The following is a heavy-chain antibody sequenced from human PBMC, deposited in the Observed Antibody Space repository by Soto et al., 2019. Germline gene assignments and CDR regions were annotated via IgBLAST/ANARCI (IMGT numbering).Heavy chain of an antibody. CDR1: GGSISSGGYS. CDR2: IYHSGST. V-gene: IGHV4-30-2*01. D-gene: IGHD3-3*02. CDR3: ARVLGNDAFDI. Sequence: SETLSLTCAVSGGSISSGGYSWSWIRQPPGKGLEWIGYIYHSGSTYYNPSLKSRVTISVDRSKKQFSPKLSSVTAADTAVYYCARVLGNDAFDIWGQGTMVTVSS. J-gene: IGHJ3*02.